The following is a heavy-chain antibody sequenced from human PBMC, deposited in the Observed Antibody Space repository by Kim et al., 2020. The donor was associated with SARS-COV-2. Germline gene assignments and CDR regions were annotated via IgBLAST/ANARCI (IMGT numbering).Heavy chain of an antibody. V-gene: IGHV3-23*01. D-gene: IGHD2-21*02. CDR2: ISGSGGRT. CDR1: GFTFSSYA. Sequence: GGSLRLSCAASGFTFSSYAMRWVRQAPGKGLEWVSDISGSGGRTYYADSVKGRFTISRDNSKNTLYLQMNSLRGEDTAVFYCASVGYRGGDYDYCGQGTL. J-gene: IGHJ4*02. CDR3: ASVGYRGGDYDY.